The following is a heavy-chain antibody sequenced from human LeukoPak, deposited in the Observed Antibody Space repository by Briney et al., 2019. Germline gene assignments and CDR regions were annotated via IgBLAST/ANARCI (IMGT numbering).Heavy chain of an antibody. CDR3: AKGDSSGWYESNWFDP. D-gene: IGHD6-19*01. V-gene: IGHV1-18*01. Sequence: GASVKVSCKASGYTFTSYGISWVRQAPGQGLEWMGWISAYNGNTNYAQKLQGRVTMTTDTSTSTAYMELRSLRSDDTAVYYCAKGDSSGWYESNWFDPWGQGTLVTVSS. J-gene: IGHJ5*02. CDR2: ISAYNGNT. CDR1: GYTFTSYG.